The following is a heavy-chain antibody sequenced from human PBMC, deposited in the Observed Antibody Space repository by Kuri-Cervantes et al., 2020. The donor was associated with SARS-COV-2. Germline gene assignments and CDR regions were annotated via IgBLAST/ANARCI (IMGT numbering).Heavy chain of an antibody. D-gene: IGHD2-15*01. CDR2: ISSSGSTI. CDR3: ARDCSGGSCYFLYYYYGMDV. CDR1: GFTFDDYA. J-gene: IGHJ6*02. Sequence: LSLTCAASGFTFDDYAVHWVRQAPGKGLEWVSYISSSGSTIYYADSVKGRFTISRDNAKNSLYLQMNSLRAEDTAVYYCARDCSGGSCYFLYYYYGMDVWGQGTTVTVSS. V-gene: IGHV3-48*03.